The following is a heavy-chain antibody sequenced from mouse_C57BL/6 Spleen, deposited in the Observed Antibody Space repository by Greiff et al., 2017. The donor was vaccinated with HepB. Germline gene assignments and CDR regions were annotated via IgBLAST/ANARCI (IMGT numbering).Heavy chain of an antibody. D-gene: IGHD2-4*01. V-gene: IGHV5-4*01. CDR2: ISDGGSYT. Sequence: EVQRVESGGGLVKPGGSLKLSCAASGFTFSSYAMSWVRQTPEKRLEWVATISDGGSYTYYPDNVKGRFTISRDNAKNNLYLQMSQLKSEDTAMYYCAREGDYDGDFDDWGQGTTLTVAS. CDR3: AREGDYDGDFDD. J-gene: IGHJ2*01. CDR1: GFTFSSYA.